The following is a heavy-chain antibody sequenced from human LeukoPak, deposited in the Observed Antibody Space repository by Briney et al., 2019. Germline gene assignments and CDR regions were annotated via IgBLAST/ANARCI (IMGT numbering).Heavy chain of an antibody. V-gene: IGHV3-33*08. Sequence: PGGSLRLSCAASGFTFSSYAMHWVRQAPGKGLEWVAVIWYDGSNKYYADSVKGRFTISRDNSKNTLYLQMNSLRAEDTAVYYCARDRGIAVAYYDYWGQGNLVTVSS. J-gene: IGHJ4*02. D-gene: IGHD6-19*01. CDR2: IWYDGSNK. CDR3: ARDRGIAVAYYDY. CDR1: GFTFSSYA.